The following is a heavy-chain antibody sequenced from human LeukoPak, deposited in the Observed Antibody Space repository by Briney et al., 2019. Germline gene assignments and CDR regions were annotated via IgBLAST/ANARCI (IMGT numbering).Heavy chain of an antibody. Sequence: WGSLRLSCAASGFTLSTYNMKWVRQAPRKGLEWVSSISTSSSYIYYADSVKGRFTISRDNARNSLYLQMNSLRAEDAAVYYCARDRDWNSGFDYWGQGTLVTVSS. J-gene: IGHJ4*02. CDR2: ISTSSSYI. D-gene: IGHD1-7*01. V-gene: IGHV3-21*01. CDR1: GFTLSTYN. CDR3: ARDRDWNSGFDY.